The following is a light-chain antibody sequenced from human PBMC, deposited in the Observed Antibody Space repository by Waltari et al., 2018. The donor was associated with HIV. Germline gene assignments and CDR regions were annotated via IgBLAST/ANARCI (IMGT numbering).Light chain of an antibody. CDR3: QQSYSTPRT. J-gene: IGKJ1*01. Sequence: DIQMTQSPSSLSASVGDRVTITCRASQNITSYLNWYQQKPGKAPKLLIYATSTLQSGVPSRSSASGSGTDFTLTISSLQPEDFATYYCQQSYSTPRTFGQGTKVEIK. CDR2: ATS. CDR1: QNITSY. V-gene: IGKV1-39*01.